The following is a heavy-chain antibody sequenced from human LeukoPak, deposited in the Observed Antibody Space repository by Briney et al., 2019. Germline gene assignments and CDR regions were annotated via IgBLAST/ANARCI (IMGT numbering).Heavy chain of an antibody. CDR3: ASASNVLLWFGELGY. CDR1: GFTFSNYA. J-gene: IGHJ4*02. CDR2: ISGSGGST. Sequence: PSGGFLRLSCAASGFTFSNYALSWVRQAPGKGLEWVSTISGSGGSTYYAASVKGRFTISRDDSKNTLFLQMNSLRAEDTAVYYCASASNVLLWFGELGYWGQGTLVTVSS. D-gene: IGHD3-10*01. V-gene: IGHV3-23*01.